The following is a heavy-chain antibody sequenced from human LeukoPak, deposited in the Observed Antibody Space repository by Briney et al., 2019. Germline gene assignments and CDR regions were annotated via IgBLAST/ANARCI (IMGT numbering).Heavy chain of an antibody. V-gene: IGHV1-2*02. CDR2: INPNSGGT. CDR1: GYTFTGYY. J-gene: IGHJ4*02. Sequence: ASVKVSCKASGYTFTGYYMHWVRQAPGQGLEWMGWINPNSGGTNYAQKFQGRVTMTRDTSISTAYMELSRLRSDDTAVYYCARVQGRGAAGKGYFDYWGQGTLVTVSS. CDR3: ARVQGRGAAGKGYFDY. D-gene: IGHD6-13*01.